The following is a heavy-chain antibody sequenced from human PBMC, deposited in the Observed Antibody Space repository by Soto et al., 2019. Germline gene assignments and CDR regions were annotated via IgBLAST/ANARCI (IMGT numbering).Heavy chain of an antibody. V-gene: IGHV4-34*01. CDR1: GGSFSGHS. J-gene: IGHJ5*01. CDR2: INHSGRV. D-gene: IGHD3-22*01. CDR3: STRAYDTNGYYRFDP. Sequence: SDTLSLTXAVYGGSFSGHSWTWIRQSPGKGLEWIGDINHSGRVNYSPSLKSRVTISLDTSKNQFSLTLSAVTAADTAMYHCSTRAYDTNGYYRFDPWGQGTLVTVSS.